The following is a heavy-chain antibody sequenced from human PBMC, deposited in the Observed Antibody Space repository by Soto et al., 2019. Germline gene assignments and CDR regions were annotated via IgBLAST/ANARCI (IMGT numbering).Heavy chain of an antibody. CDR2: ISGGGSGA. CDR1: GFTFSDHA. CDR3: AIDLWWYTH. V-gene: IGHV3-23*01. J-gene: IGHJ4*02. Sequence: EVQLLESGGGLVQPGGSLRLSCTASGFTFSDHAMTWVRQAPGKGLEWLSGISGGGSGAYYADSVKGRFTVSRANSNNTLFLQMDSRRVEDTAVSYCAIDLWWYTHWGQGTLVTVSS. D-gene: IGHD2-15*01.